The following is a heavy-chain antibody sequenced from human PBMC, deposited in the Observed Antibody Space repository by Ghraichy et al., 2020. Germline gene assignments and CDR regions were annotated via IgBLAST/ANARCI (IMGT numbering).Heavy chain of an antibody. CDR3: ARGPALVVMIIKGIDY. J-gene: IGHJ4*02. D-gene: IGHD3-22*01. Sequence: GGSLRLSCAASGFTFSSYWMHWVRQAPGKGLVWVSRINSDGSSTSYADSVKGRFTISRDNAKNTLYLQMNSLRAEDTAVYYCARGPALVVMIIKGIDYWGQGTLVTVSS. CDR1: GFTFSSYW. V-gene: IGHV3-74*01. CDR2: INSDGSST.